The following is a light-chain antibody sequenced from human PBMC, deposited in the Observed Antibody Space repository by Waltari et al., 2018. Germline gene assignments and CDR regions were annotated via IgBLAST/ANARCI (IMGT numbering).Light chain of an antibody. J-gene: IGLJ2*01. V-gene: IGLV2-23*02. CDR1: SRAVGVYNL. CDR3: CSYAGSSTVV. CDR2: EVS. Sequence: QSALTQPASVAGSTGQSITISCTGPSRAVGVYNLASSYTQTPRKPPKLMIYEVSNRPSGVSHRFSDSKSGNTASLTISGLQAEDEADYYCCSYAGSSTVVFGGGTKLTVL.